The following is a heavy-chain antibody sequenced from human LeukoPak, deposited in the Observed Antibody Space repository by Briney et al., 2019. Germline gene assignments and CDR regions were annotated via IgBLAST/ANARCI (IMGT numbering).Heavy chain of an antibody. CDR1: GPSISSYY. D-gene: IGHD6-13*01. CDR3: ARVGSSLPHYYFDY. J-gene: IGHJ4*02. Sequence: SETLSLTCTVSGPSISSYYWSWIRQPPGKGVEWIGYIDNSGSTNYNPSLRSRVTISVDKSKNQFSLKLSSVTAADTAVYYCARVGSSLPHYYFDYWGLGTLVTVSS. CDR2: IDNSGST. V-gene: IGHV4-59*12.